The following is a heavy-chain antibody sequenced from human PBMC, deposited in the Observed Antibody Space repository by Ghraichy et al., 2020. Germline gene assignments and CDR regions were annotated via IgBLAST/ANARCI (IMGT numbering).Heavy chain of an antibody. J-gene: IGHJ4*02. CDR1: GGSVSTVSYY. Sequence: ESLRLSCTVSGGSVSTVSYYWSWIRQPPGKGLEWIGYIYYNGTTNHSPSLKSRVTISIDTSKDHFSLRLSSVTAADTAVYYCARLIVGTTYFDHWGQGTLVTVSS. CDR2: IYYNGTT. D-gene: IGHD1-26*01. V-gene: IGHV4-61*03. CDR3: ARLIVGTTYFDH.